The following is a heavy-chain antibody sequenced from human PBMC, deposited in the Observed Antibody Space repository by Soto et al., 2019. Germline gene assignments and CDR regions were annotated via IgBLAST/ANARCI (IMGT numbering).Heavy chain of an antibody. V-gene: IGHV3-30*18. CDR3: AKDAGGYGYLDY. J-gene: IGHJ4*02. D-gene: IGHD3-10*01. CDR1: GFTFSSYG. CDR2: ISYDGSNE. Sequence: QVQLVESGGGVVQPGRSLRLSCAASGFTFSSYGMHWVRQAPGKGLEWVAVISYDGSNEYYADSVKGRFTISRDNSKNTLYLQMNSLRAEDTAVYYCAKDAGGYGYLDYWGQGTLVTVSS.